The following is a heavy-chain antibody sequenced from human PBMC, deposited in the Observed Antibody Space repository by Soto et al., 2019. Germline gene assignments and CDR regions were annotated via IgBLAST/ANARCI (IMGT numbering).Heavy chain of an antibody. J-gene: IGHJ4*02. D-gene: IGHD3-22*01. V-gene: IGHV4-28*01. CDR2: IYYSGTT. CDR3: ARQKGDYYDSSGYPLLAYYFDY. CDR1: GYSISSSNW. Sequence: SSETLSLTCAVSGYSISSSNWWGWIRQPPGKGLEWIGYIYYSGTTYYNPSLKSRVTMSVDTSKNQFSLKLSSVTAADTAVYYCARQKGDYYDSSGYPLLAYYFDYWGQGTLVTVSS.